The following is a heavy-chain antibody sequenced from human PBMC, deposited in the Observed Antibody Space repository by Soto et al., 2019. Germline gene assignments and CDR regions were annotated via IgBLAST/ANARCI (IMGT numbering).Heavy chain of an antibody. Sequence: SSVKVSFKASGGTFSSDAISLVLHARGQLLEWMGGIIPIFGTANYAQKFQGRVTITADESTSTAYMELSSLRSEDTAVYYCARGRTTDYYDSSGYYDYWGQGTLVTVSS. CDR1: GGTFSSDA. D-gene: IGHD3-22*01. J-gene: IGHJ4*02. CDR2: IIPIFGTA. V-gene: IGHV1-69*13. CDR3: ARGRTTDYYDSSGYYDY.